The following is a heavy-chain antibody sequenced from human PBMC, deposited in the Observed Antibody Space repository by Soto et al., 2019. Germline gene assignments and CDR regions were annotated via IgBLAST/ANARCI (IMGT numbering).Heavy chain of an antibody. Sequence: QVQLVESGGGVVQPGRSLRLSCAASGFTFSSYGMHWVRQAPGKGLEWVAVISYDGSNKYYADSVKGRFTISRDNSKNTLYLQMYSLRAEDTAVYYCAKGGPMVRGPRGYFEYWGQGTLVTVSS. CDR3: AKGGPMVRGPRGYFEY. D-gene: IGHD3-10*01. V-gene: IGHV3-30*18. J-gene: IGHJ4*02. CDR2: ISYDGSNK. CDR1: GFTFSSYG.